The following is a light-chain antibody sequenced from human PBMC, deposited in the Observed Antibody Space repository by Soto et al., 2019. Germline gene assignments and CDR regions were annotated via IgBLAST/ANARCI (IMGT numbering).Light chain of an antibody. J-gene: IGKJ1*01. CDR3: QQRSDWPRA. CDR2: DAS. CDR1: QSLGTY. Sequence: IVLTQSPATLSLSPGERATLSCRASQSLGTYLVWYQQKPGQAPRLLIYDASKRATGIPARFSGSGSGTDFALPISSLEPEDFAVYYCQQRSDWPRAFGQGTKVEIK. V-gene: IGKV3-11*01.